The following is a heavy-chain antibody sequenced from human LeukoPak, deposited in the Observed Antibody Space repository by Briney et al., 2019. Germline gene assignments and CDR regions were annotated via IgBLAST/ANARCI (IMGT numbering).Heavy chain of an antibody. D-gene: IGHD4-23*01. J-gene: IGHJ4*02. CDR2: IWYDGSNK. Sequence: GRSLRLSCAASGFTFSSYGMHWVRQAPGKGLEWVAVIWYDGSNKYYADSVKDRFTISRDNSKNTLYLQMNSLRVEDTAVYYCARGRPHGNDYWGQGTLVTVSS. CDR3: ARGRPHGNDY. V-gene: IGHV3-33*01. CDR1: GFTFSSYG.